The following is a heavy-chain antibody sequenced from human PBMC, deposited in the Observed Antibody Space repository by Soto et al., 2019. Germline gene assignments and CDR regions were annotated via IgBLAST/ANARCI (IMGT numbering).Heavy chain of an antibody. D-gene: IGHD3-9*01. CDR2: LSAGGST. J-gene: IGHJ4*02. CDR1: GFTVSSSA. V-gene: IGHV3-23*01. Sequence: EVQLLESGGGLVQPGGPLRLSCVISGFTVSSSAMTWVPQAPGKGLEWVSTLSAGGSTYFAASVKGRFTISRNSSANTLYLQMGSLKAEDTAVYYCAKDRGSGGIVTGTPDSWGPGTLVTVSS. CDR3: AKDRGSGGIVTGTPDS.